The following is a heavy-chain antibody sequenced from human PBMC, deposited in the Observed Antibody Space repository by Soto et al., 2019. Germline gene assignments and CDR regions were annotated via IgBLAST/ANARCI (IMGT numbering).Heavy chain of an antibody. CDR2: ISSSSSTI. J-gene: IGHJ6*02. CDR3: ARDPPYYYGSGSYYIYDGLDV. Sequence: EVQLVESGGGLVQPGGSLRLSCAASGFTFSSYSMNWVRQAPGKGLEWVSYISSSSSTIYYADSVKGRFTISIDNAKNSLYLQMNSLRDEATAVYYCARDPPYYYGSGSYYIYDGLDVSGQSTTVTVSS. D-gene: IGHD3-10*01. V-gene: IGHV3-48*02. CDR1: GFTFSSYS.